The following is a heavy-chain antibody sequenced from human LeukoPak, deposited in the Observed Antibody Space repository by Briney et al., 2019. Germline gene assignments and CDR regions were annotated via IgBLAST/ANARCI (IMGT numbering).Heavy chain of an antibody. Sequence: GGSLRLSCGASGFTFGTYWMHWVRQAPGKGLVWVSGINSDGGTTTYADSVKGRFTISRDNSKNTLYLQMNSLRAEDTAVYYCAKGTLEPTIMFLDSWGQGTLVIVSS. D-gene: IGHD3/OR15-3a*01. CDR2: INSDGGTT. J-gene: IGHJ4*02. CDR3: AKGTLEPTIMFLDS. V-gene: IGHV3-74*01. CDR1: GFTFGTYW.